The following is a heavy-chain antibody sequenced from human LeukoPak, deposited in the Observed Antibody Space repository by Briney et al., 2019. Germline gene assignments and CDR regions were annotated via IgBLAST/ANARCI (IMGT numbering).Heavy chain of an antibody. J-gene: IGHJ4*02. V-gene: IGHV1-46*01. CDR1: GYTFTSYY. Sequence: ASVKVSCKASGYTFTSYYMHWVRQAPGQGLEGMGIINPSGGSTSYAQKFQGRVTMTRDKSPSTVYMELSSLTSEDSAGYHCARSGKQQLAFDYWGQGTLVTVSS. CDR3: ARSGKQQLAFDY. D-gene: IGHD6-13*01. CDR2: INPSGGST.